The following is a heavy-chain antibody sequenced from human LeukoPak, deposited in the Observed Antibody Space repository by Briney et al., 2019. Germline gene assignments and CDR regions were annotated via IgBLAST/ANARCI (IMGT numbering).Heavy chain of an antibody. V-gene: IGHV4-59*12. J-gene: IGHJ4*02. CDR1: GGSISTYY. CDR3: ARGGSSWLKRFDY. Sequence: SETLSLTCTVSGGSISTYYWNWIRQPPGKGLEWIGYIYYSGTTNYNPSLKSRVTISVDTSKNQFSLKLSSVTAADTAVYYCARGGSSWLKRFDYWGQGTLVTVSS. D-gene: IGHD6-13*01. CDR2: IYYSGTT.